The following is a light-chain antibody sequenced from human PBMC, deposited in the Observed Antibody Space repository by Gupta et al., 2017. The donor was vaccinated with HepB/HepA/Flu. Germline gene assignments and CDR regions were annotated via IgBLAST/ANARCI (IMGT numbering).Light chain of an antibody. CDR2: AAS. CDR1: QGISSY. Sequence: IQVTQAPSFLSASVRDRVTITCRASQGISSYLAWYQQEPGKAPKLLIYAASTLESGVPSRFSGSGSGTEFTLTISSLQPEDFATYYCQQLNSYPGTFGQGTKLEVK. J-gene: IGKJ2*01. V-gene: IGKV1-9*01. CDR3: QQLNSYPGT.